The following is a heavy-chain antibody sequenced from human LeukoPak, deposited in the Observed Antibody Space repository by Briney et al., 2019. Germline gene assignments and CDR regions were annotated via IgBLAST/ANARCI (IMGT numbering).Heavy chain of an antibody. CDR1: GFTFSSYS. CDR2: ISSSSSYI. V-gene: IGHV3-21*01. CDR3: ARDGGSSSSSVYYYYMDV. J-gene: IGHJ6*03. Sequence: GGSLRLSCAASGFTFSSYSMNWVRQAPGKGLEWVSSISSSSSYIYYADSVKGRFTISRDNAKNSLYLQMNSLRAEDTAVYYCARDGGSSSSSVYYYYMDVWGKGTTVTVSS. D-gene: IGHD6-6*01.